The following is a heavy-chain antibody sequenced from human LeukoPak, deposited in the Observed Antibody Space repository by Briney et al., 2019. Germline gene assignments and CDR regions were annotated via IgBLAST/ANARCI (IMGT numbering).Heavy chain of an antibody. CDR3: ARDDYGWLDY. V-gene: IGHV3-21*01. Sequence: GGSLRLSCAASGFTFSSYRMNWVRQAPGKGLEWVSSISSSSNYIYYADSVRGRFTISRDNAKNSLYLQVNSLRAEDTAVYSCARDDYGWLDYWGQGTLVTVSS. D-gene: IGHD4/OR15-4a*01. CDR2: ISSSSNYI. J-gene: IGHJ4*02. CDR1: GFTFSSYR.